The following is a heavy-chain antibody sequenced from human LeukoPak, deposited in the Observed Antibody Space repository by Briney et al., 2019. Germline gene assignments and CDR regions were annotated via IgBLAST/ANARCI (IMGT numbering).Heavy chain of an antibody. J-gene: IGHJ4*02. CDR3: ARVGYYYDSSGYHDY. V-gene: IGHV1-2*02. CDR1: GYTFTGYY. D-gene: IGHD3-22*01. CDR2: INPNSGGT. Sequence: ASVKVSCKASGYTFTGYYMHWVRQAPGQGLEWMGWINPNSGGTNYAQKFQGRVTMTRDTSISTAYMELSRLRSDDTAVYYCARVGYYYDSSGYHDYWGQGTLVTVSS.